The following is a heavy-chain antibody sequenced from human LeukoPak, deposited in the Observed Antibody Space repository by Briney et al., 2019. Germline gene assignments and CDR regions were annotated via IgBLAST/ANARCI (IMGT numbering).Heavy chain of an antibody. D-gene: IGHD6-13*01. J-gene: IGHJ5*01. V-gene: IGHV3-23*01. CDR2: ISGSGIGT. CDR3: AKDRLKGIAAAGTGWFDS. Sequence: GGSLRLSCATSGLTFSSYAMSWVRQAPGKGLEWVSGISGSGIGTLYADSVQGRFIISRDNSNNTLYLEMNNLRAEDTAVYYCAKDRLKGIAAAGTGWFDSWGQGALVTVSS. CDR1: GLTFSSYA.